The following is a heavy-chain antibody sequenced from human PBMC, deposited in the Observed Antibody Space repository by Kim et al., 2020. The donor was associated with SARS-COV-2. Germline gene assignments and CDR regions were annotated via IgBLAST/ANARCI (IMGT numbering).Heavy chain of an antibody. CDR3: ARAVVATIWYYYYGMDV. J-gene: IGHJ6*02. CDR1: GFTFSSYS. V-gene: IGHV3-48*02. CDR2: ISSSSSTI. Sequence: GGSLRLSCAASGFTFSSYSMNWVRQAPGKGLEWVSYISSSSSTIYYADSVKGRFTISRDNAKNSLYLQMNSLRDEDTAVYYCARAVVATIWYYYYGMDVWGQGTTVTVSS. D-gene: IGHD5-12*01.